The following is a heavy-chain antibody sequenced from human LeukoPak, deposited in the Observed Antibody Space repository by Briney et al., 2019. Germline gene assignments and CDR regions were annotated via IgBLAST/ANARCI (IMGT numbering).Heavy chain of an antibody. J-gene: IGHJ4*02. Sequence: ASVNVSCKASGYTFTGYYMHWVRQAPGQGLEWMGRINPNSGGKNYAQKFQGRVTMTRDTSISTAYMELSRLRSDDTAVYYCARVYYYDSSGYYPAWGQGTLVTVSS. CDR1: GYTFTGYY. CDR3: ARVYYYDSSGYYPA. D-gene: IGHD3-22*01. CDR2: INPNSGGK. V-gene: IGHV1-2*06.